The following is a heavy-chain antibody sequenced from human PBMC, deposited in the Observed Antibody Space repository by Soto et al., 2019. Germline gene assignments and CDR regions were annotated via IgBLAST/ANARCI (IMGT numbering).Heavy chain of an antibody. D-gene: IGHD3-16*01. CDR1: GGSISSYY. CDR3: ARLWGGFDDY. CDR2: IYYSGST. Sequence: QVQLQESRPRLVKPSETLSPPCTDSGGSISSYYWSWIRLPPGKGLQWIGHIYYSGSTNYKPSRKRHFPLSVATSKNPCTLKLRSVPAAHTAVYYWARLWGGFDDYWGQGTLITFS. V-gene: IGHV4-59*08. J-gene: IGHJ4*02.